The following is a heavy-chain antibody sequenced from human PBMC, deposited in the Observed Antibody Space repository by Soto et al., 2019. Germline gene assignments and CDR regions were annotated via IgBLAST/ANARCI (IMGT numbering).Heavy chain of an antibody. V-gene: IGHV4-31*03. CDR3: ARVSGSAVIPPYYDGMDV. J-gene: IGHJ6*02. CDR1: GGSISSGGYY. CDR2: IYYSGST. Sequence: QVQLQESGPGLVKPSQTLSLTCTVSGGSISSGGYYWSWIRQHPGKGLEWIGYIYYSGSTYYNPSLKSRVTIAVDTSKNQFSLKLSSVTAADTAVYYCARVSGSAVIPPYYDGMDVWGQGTTVTVSS. D-gene: IGHD2-21*01.